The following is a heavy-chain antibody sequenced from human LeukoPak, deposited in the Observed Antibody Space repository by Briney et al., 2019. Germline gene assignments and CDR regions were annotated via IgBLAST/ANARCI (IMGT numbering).Heavy chain of an antibody. J-gene: IGHJ4*02. CDR3: ARGYYALDY. D-gene: IGHD2/OR15-2a*01. V-gene: IGHV4-30-2*05. Sequence: PSETLSLTCAVSGGSISSGGYSWSWIRQPPGKGLEWIGYIYHSGSTYYNPSLKSRVTISVDTSKNQFSLKLSSVTAADTAVYYCARGYYALDYWGQGTLVTVSS. CDR2: IYHSGST. CDR1: GGSISSGGYS.